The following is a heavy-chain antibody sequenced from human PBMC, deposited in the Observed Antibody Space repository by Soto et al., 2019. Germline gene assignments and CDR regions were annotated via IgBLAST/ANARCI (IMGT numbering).Heavy chain of an antibody. CDR2: INGGSGHT. D-gene: IGHD2-15*01. CDR1: RYAFANST. V-gene: IGHV1-3*01. Sequence: SLKVCCKTSRYAFANSTIRWVRQAPGQSLEWMGWINGGSGHTRYSQKFQARVTITKDTSASSAYMELSSLRSEDTAVYYSARVLTPNWFDHWGQGTLVTAPQ. J-gene: IGHJ5*02. CDR3: ARVLTPNWFDH.